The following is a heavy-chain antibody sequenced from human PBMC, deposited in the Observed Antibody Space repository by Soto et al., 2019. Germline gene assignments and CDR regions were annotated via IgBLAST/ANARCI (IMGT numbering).Heavy chain of an antibody. CDR3: AREGIAAHTYFDY. CDR2: TIPIFGTA. CDR1: GGTFSSYA. J-gene: IGHJ4*02. Sequence: SVKVSCKASGGTFSSYAISWVRQAPGQGLEWMGGTIPIFGTANYAQKFQGRVTITADESTSTAYMELSSLRSEDTAVYYCAREGIAAHTYFDYWGQGTLVTVSS. D-gene: IGHD6-13*01. V-gene: IGHV1-69*13.